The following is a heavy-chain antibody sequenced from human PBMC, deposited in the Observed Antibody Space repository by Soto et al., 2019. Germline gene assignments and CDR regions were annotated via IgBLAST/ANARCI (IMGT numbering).Heavy chain of an antibody. Sequence: EVQLVESGGGLVQPGESLRLSCADSGFTFSSYWMHWVRQAPGKGLVWVSRINSDGSSTSYADSVKGQFTISSDNAKNTLYLHMNSLRAEDTAVYYCARIRAYYESSGYYYWGQGTLVTVSS. D-gene: IGHD3-22*01. J-gene: IGHJ4*02. CDR3: ARIRAYYESSGYYY. CDR1: GFTFSSYW. CDR2: INSDGSST. V-gene: IGHV3-74*01.